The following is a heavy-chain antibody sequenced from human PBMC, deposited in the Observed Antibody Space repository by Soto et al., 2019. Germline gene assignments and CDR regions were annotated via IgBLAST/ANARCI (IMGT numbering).Heavy chain of an antibody. CDR1: GFTVSDTY. V-gene: IGHV3-53*02. CDR2: IYSGSAT. CDR3: ARGKSGWLTFDY. Sequence: EVRLVETGGGLIQPGGSLRLSCAASGFTVSDTYMNWVRQAPGKGLEWVSVIYSGSATYYADPVKGRFTISRDNSNNTVFLQMSSLRVDDTAVYYCARGKSGWLTFDYWGQGILVTVSS. D-gene: IGHD6-19*01. J-gene: IGHJ4*02.